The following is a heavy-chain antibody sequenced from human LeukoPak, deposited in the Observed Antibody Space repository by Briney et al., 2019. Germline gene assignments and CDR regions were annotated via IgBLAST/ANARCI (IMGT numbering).Heavy chain of an antibody. CDR2: ISAYNGNT. Sequence: ASVKVSCKASGGTFSSYAISWVRQAPGQGLEWMGWISAYNGNTNYAQKLQGRVTMTTDTSTSTAYMELRSLRSDDTAVYYCARDLRGDNWNPDALDVWGQGTMVTVSS. CDR1: GGTFSSYA. D-gene: IGHD1-20*01. J-gene: IGHJ3*01. V-gene: IGHV1-18*01. CDR3: ARDLRGDNWNPDALDV.